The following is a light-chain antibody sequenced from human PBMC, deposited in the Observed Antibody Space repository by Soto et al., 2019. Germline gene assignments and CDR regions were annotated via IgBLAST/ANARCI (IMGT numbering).Light chain of an antibody. V-gene: IGLV2-14*03. Sequence: QSALTRRASVSGSPGQSITISCTGTSSDIGHYDYVSWYQQHPGKAPKLMIYHVTYRPSGVSNRYSGSKSGNSASLTISGLQADDEADYYCCSLTTSHTYVFGSGTKVTVL. CDR2: HVT. CDR1: SSDIGHYDY. J-gene: IGLJ1*01. CDR3: CSLTTSHTYV.